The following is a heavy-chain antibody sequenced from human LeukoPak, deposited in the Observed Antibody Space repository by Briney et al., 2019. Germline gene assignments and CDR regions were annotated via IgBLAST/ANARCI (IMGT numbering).Heavy chain of an antibody. Sequence: SETLSLTCTVSGGSISSSSYYWGWIRQPPGKGLEWIGSIYYSEGTYYNPSLKSRVSISVDTSKNQFSLKLSSVTAADTAVYYCARKEMATTIDYWGQGTLVTVSS. D-gene: IGHD5-24*01. V-gene: IGHV4-39*07. CDR1: GGSISSSSYY. J-gene: IGHJ4*02. CDR2: IYYSEGT. CDR3: ARKEMATTIDY.